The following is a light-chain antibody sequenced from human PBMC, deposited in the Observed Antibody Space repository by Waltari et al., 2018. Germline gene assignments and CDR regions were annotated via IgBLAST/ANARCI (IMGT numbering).Light chain of an antibody. V-gene: IGLV3-19*01. CDR2: GHN. J-gene: IGLJ2*01. Sequence: SSELTQDPDVSVALGQTVKITCQGDSLRRSFASWYQQKPGPAPALFMSGHNNRAPGIPDRFSGFSSGSTTTLTISGAQAEDEADYYCNSRASGGNHLFGGGTKLTV. CDR3: NSRASGGNHL. CDR1: SLRRSF.